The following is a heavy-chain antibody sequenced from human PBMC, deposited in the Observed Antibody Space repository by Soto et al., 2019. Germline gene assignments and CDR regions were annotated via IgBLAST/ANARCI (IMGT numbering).Heavy chain of an antibody. V-gene: IGHV4-59*01. CDR1: GGSISSYY. D-gene: IGHD3-10*01. J-gene: IGHJ5*02. CDR3: ARVTPGYGSGSYHWFDT. CDR2: IYYSGST. Sequence: SETLSLTCTVSGGSISSYYWSWIRQPPGKGLEWIGYIYYSGSTNYNPSLKSRVTISVDTSKNQFSLKLSSVTAADTAVYYCARVTPGYGSGSYHWFDTWGQGTLVTVSS.